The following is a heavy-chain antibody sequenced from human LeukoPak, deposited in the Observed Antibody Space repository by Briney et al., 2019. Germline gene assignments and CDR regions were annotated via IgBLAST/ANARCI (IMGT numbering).Heavy chain of an antibody. CDR1: GYTFSSYD. CDR3: ARGVDRGVDY. J-gene: IGHJ4*02. CDR2: MSPNSGNT. D-gene: IGHD3-16*01. V-gene: IGHV1-8*01. Sequence: ASVKVSCKGSGYTFSSYDINWVRQATGQGLEWMGWMSPNSGNTDYAQKFQGRVTMTRDTSISTAYMELSSLREEDTAGYYCARGVDRGVDYWGQGTLVTVSS.